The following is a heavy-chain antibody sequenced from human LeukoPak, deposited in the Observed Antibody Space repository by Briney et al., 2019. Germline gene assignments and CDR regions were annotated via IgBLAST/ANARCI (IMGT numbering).Heavy chain of an antibody. D-gene: IGHD3-22*01. CDR3: ARVHFYGSSGYSLINP. Sequence: GASVKVSCKASGYTFTDYYMHWVRQAPGQGLEWMGWINPNSGGTNYAQKFQGRVTMTRDTSISTAYMELSGLKSDDTAVYYCARVHFYGSSGYSLINPWGQGTLVTVSS. V-gene: IGHV1-2*02. J-gene: IGHJ4*02. CDR2: INPNSGGT. CDR1: GYTFTDYY.